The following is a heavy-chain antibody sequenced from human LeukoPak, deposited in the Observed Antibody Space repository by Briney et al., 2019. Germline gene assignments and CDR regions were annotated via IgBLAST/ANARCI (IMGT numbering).Heavy chain of an antibody. D-gene: IGHD5-12*01. Sequence: GRSLRLSCAASGFAFNKYAMHWVRQAPGKGLEWVTIISDDGRSNYADSVEGRFTISRDNSKNTLYLQMSSLRAEDTAVYYCASTSGYDFWDMGYWGQGTLVTVSS. CDR1: GFAFNKYA. CDR3: ASTSGYDFWDMGY. V-gene: IGHV3-30*04. CDR2: ISDDGRS. J-gene: IGHJ4*02.